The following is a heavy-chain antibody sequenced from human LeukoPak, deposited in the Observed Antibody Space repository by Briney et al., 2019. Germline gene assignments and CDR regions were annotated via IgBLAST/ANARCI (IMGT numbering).Heavy chain of an antibody. CDR2: LSYDGSKK. CDR3: AKDGEGGYYYYYGMDA. D-gene: IGHD3-16*01. J-gene: IGHJ6*02. Sequence: GGSLRLPCAASGFTFRSYGMHWVRQAPGKGLEWVAVLSYDGSKKYYADSVKGRFTISRDNSKNTLYLQMSSLRPEDTALYYCAKDGEGGYYYYYGMDAWGQGTTVTVSS. V-gene: IGHV3-30*18. CDR1: GFTFRSYG.